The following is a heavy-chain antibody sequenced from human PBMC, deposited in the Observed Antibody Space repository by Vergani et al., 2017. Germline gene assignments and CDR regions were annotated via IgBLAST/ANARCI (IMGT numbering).Heavy chain of an antibody. D-gene: IGHD2-15*01. J-gene: IGHJ6*02. Sequence: QVQLVQSGAEVKKPGASVKVSCKASGYTFTGYYMHWVRQAPGQGLEWMGWINPNSGGTNYAQKFQGRVTMTWDTSISTAYMELSRLRSDDTAVYYCASLGGTAATHFNYYGMDVWGQGTTVTVSS. CDR1: GYTFTGYY. CDR3: ASLGGTAATHFNYYGMDV. V-gene: IGHV1-2*02. CDR2: INPNSGGT.